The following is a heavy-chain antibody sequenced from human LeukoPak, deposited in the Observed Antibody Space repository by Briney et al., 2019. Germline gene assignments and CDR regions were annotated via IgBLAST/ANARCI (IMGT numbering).Heavy chain of an antibody. CDR1: GGSISSYY. V-gene: IGHV4-59*01. J-gene: IGHJ4*02. Sequence: SETLSLTCSVSGGSISSYYWSWIRQPPGKGLEWIGYIYYSGRTSYNPSLRSRVTMSADTSKNQFSLKLSSVTAADTAVYYCAREVSDYDILTGWIDYWGQGALVSVSS. CDR3: AREVSDYDILTGWIDY. CDR2: IYYSGRT. D-gene: IGHD3-9*01.